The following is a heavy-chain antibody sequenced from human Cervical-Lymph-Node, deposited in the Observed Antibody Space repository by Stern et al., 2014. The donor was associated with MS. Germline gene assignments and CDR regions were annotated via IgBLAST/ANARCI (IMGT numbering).Heavy chain of an antibody. CDR3: ARDNDDNGMDV. J-gene: IGHJ6*02. CDR2: IIPIFGTT. D-gene: IGHD1-1*01. CDR1: EDTLSRFA. Sequence: QMQLVQSGAEMKKPGSSVTVSCKASEDTLSRFAISWVRQAPGQGLEWMGGIIPIFGTTHYAQKCQGRVTFTADQSTGRVYMDLRSLKSEDTAVYYCARDNDDNGMDVWGQGTTITVSS. V-gene: IGHV1-69*01.